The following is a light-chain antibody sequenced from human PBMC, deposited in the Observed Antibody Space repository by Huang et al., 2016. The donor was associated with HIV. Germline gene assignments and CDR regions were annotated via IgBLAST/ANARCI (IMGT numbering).Light chain of an antibody. CDR1: QSLLHESGHNY. CDR3: MQALQTPYT. CDR2: LAA. V-gene: IGKV2-28*01. Sequence: DIVMTQSPLSLPVTPGEPASISCRSNQSLLHESGHNYLDWYLQKPGQSPQLLIYLAATRDSGVPDRFTGSGSGTDFTLRISKVEAQDVGVYFCMQALQTPYTFGRGTKLEI. J-gene: IGKJ2*01.